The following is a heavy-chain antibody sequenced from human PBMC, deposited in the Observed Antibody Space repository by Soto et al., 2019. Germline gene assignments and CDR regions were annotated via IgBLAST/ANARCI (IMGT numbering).Heavy chain of an antibody. CDR2: INSDGSSI. V-gene: IGHV3-74*01. D-gene: IGHD6-19*01. Sequence: GGSLRLSCAASGFTFSSYWMHWVRQAPGKGLVWVSRINSDGSSISYADSVKGRFTISRDNAKNTLYLQMNSLRVEDTAVYYCARETGYSSGWRQDYWDQGTLVTVSS. J-gene: IGHJ4*02. CDR1: GFTFSSYW. CDR3: ARETGYSSGWRQDY.